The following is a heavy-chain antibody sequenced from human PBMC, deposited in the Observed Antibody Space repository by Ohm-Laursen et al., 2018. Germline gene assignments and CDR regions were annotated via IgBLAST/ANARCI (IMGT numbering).Heavy chain of an antibody. Sequence: SVKVSCNASGYTFASFGITWVRQAPGQGLEWMGWISPYSGQTKYALKLQGRVTMTTDTSTSTAYMDVRGLRSEDTAVYYCARRGSSWYRGDWFDPWGQGTLVTVSS. CDR2: ISPYSGQT. J-gene: IGHJ5*02. CDR3: ARRGSSWYRGDWFDP. CDR1: GYTFASFG. D-gene: IGHD6-13*01. V-gene: IGHV1-18*01.